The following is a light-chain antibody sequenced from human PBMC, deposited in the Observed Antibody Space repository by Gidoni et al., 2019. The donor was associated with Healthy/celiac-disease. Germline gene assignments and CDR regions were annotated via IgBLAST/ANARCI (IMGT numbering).Light chain of an antibody. CDR3: QSADSSGTYVV. Sequence: SYELTQPPSVSVSPGQTARITCSGDALPKQYAYWYQQKPGQAPVLVIYKDSERPSGIPERVSGSSSGTTVTLTISGVQAEDEADYYCQSADSSGTYVVFGGGTKLTV. CDR1: ALPKQY. J-gene: IGLJ2*01. CDR2: KDS. V-gene: IGLV3-25*02.